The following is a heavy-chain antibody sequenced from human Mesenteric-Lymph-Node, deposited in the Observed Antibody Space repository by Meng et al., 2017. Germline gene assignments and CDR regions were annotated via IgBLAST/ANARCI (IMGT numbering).Heavy chain of an antibody. J-gene: IGHJ4*02. CDR3: ARLWFGERPPDY. D-gene: IGHD3-10*01. CDR2: IYYSGRT. V-gene: IGHV4-39*01. Sequence: QLQLQESGPGLVKPSETLSLTCTASGGSISSSTYYWGWIRQPPGKGLEWIGSIYYSGRTYYNPSLKSRVTMSVDTSKNQFSLKLSSVTAADTAVYYCARLWFGERPPDYCGQGTLVTVSS. CDR1: GGSISSSTYY.